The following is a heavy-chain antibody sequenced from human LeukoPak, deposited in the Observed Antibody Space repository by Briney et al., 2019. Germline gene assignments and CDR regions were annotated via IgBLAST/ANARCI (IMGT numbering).Heavy chain of an antibody. CDR1: GFTFNIYW. CDR2: IKQDGSEK. CDR3: ARIEGDFIFDY. V-gene: IGHV3-7*01. J-gene: IGHJ4*02. D-gene: IGHD2-21*02. Sequence: GGSLRLSCAASGFTFNIYWMSWVRQTPGKGLEWVANIKQDGSEKYYVDSVKGRFTISRDNAKNSLYLQMNSLRAEDTAVYYCARIEGDFIFDYWGQGTLVTVSS.